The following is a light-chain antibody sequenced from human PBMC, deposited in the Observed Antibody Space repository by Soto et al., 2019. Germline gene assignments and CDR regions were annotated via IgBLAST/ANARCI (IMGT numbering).Light chain of an antibody. J-gene: IGKJ1*01. V-gene: IGKV3-20*01. Sequence: EIVLTQSPGTLSLSPGERATLSCRASQSVGSSYLAWYQQKPGQAPRLLIYDASSRATGIPDRFSGSGSGTDFTLTISRLEPEDFAVYYCQQYGGSPRTFGQGTKVEIK. CDR3: QQYGGSPRT. CDR1: QSVGSSY. CDR2: DAS.